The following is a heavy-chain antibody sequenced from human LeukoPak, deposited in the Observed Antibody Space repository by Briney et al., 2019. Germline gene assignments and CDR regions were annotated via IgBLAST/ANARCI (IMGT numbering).Heavy chain of an antibody. CDR3: ARVSSVSYFGYYYYYMDV. Sequence: GGSLRLSCAASGFTFSSYCMNWVRQAPGKGLEWVSRINSDGSSTSYADSVKGRFTISRDNAKNTLYLQMNSLRAEDTAVYYCARVSSVSYFGYYYYYMDVWGKGTTVTVSS. CDR1: GFTFSSYC. CDR2: INSDGSST. J-gene: IGHJ6*03. V-gene: IGHV3-74*01. D-gene: IGHD3-10*01.